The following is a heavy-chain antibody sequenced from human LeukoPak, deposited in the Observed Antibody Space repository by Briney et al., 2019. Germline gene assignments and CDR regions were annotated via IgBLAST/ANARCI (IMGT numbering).Heavy chain of an antibody. CDR1: GFTFSTSW. CDR2: ISGSGGST. CDR3: AKANLRIFGVGTYFDY. D-gene: IGHD3-3*01. V-gene: IGHV3-23*01. Sequence: GGSLRLSCAASGFTFSTSWMHWVRQAPGKGLEWVSAISGSGGSTYYADSVKGRFTISRDNSKNTLYLQMNSLRAEDTAVYYCAKANLRIFGVGTYFDYWGQGTLVTVSS. J-gene: IGHJ4*02.